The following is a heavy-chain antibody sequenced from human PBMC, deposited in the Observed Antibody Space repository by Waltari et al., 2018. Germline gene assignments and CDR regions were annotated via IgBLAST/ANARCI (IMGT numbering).Heavy chain of an antibody. D-gene: IGHD3-10*01. Sequence: EVQLLEVGGGLVQPGGSLRLSLGASGFTFADYALSGVRPAPGKGLECVSSISDSGGSTNYADSVKGRFTISRDNFKNTVFLQMNSPRAEDTAVYYCAKGGYGSGSGAFDLWGQGTMVSVSS. CDR1: GFTFADYA. CDR3: AKGGYGSGSGAFDL. J-gene: IGHJ3*01. V-gene: IGHV3-23*01. CDR2: ISDSGGST.